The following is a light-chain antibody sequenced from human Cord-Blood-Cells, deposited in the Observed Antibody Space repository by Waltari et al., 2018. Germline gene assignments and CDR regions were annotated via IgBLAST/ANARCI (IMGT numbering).Light chain of an antibody. CDR1: QSVSSSY. CDR3: QQYGSSPLT. V-gene: IGKV3-20*01. Sequence: PGERATLSCRASQSVSSSYLAWYQQKPGQAPRLLIYGASSRATDIPDRFSGSGSGTDFTLTISRLEPEDFAVYYCQQYGSSPLTFGGGTKVEIK. CDR2: GAS. J-gene: IGKJ4*01.